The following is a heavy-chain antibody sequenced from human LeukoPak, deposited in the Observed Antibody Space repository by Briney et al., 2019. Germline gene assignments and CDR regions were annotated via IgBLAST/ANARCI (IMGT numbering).Heavy chain of an antibody. Sequence: SETLSLTCTVSGGSISSYYWSWIRQPPGKGLEWIGYIYYSGSTNYNPSLKSRVTISVDTSKNQFSLKLSSVTAADTAVYYCARRFGELWGRGALVTVSS. CDR3: ARRFGEL. J-gene: IGHJ4*02. CDR2: IYYSGST. CDR1: GGSISSYY. D-gene: IGHD3-10*01. V-gene: IGHV4-59*08.